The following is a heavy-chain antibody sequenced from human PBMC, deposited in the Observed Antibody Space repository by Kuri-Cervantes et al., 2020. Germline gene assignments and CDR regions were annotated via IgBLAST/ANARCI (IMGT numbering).Heavy chain of an antibody. J-gene: IGHJ5*02. Sequence: GGSLRLSCAASGFTFSSYSMNWVRQAPGKGLEWVSYISSSSSTIYSAGSVKGRFTISRDNAKNPLYLQMNSLRAEDTAVYYCARMVVRGVEDWFDPWGQGTLVTVSS. CDR3: ARMVVRGVEDWFDP. D-gene: IGHD3-10*01. CDR1: GFTFSSYS. CDR2: ISSSSSTI. V-gene: IGHV3-48*01.